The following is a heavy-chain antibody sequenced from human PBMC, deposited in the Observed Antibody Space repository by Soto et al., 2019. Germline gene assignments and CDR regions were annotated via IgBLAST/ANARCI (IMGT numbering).Heavy chain of an antibody. V-gene: IGHV3-23*01. J-gene: IGHJ4*02. CDR3: ASHRPGMAPEPDY. Sequence: GGSLRLSCAGSGLTFSSYSMSWVRQAPGKGLEWVSVISDSGGTTHYADSVKGRFTISRDNSKNTLYLQMNSLRAEDTAVYYCASHRPGMAPEPDYWDQGTLVTVSS. CDR2: ISDSGGTT. CDR1: GLTFSSYS.